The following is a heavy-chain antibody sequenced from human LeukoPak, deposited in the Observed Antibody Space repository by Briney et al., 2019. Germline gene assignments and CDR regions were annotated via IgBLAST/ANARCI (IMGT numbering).Heavy chain of an antibody. V-gene: IGHV5-51*01. CDR1: AYSFTRYW. D-gene: IGHD4-17*01. J-gene: IGHJ5*02. CDR3: ARRHGDYGNWFDP. CDR2: IYPGDSDT. Sequence: GESLKISCRGSAYSFTRYWIAWVRQMPGKGLEWMGIIYPGDSDTRYSPSFQGQVTISADKSISTAYLQWSSLKASDTAMYYCARRHGDYGNWFDPWGQGTLVTVSS.